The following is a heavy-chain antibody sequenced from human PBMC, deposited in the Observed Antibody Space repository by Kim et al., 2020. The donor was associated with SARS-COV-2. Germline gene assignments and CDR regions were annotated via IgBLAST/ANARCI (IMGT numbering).Heavy chain of an antibody. CDR1: GFAFGTYG. V-gene: IGHV3-33*01. D-gene: IGHD5-12*01. J-gene: IGHJ4*02. Sequence: GGSLRLSCAASGFAFGTYGMHWVRQAPGKGLEWVATIWYDGSNKYYTDSVKGRFTISRDNSKNTMYLQMNSLRAEDTAVYYCARGYSFGYFDYWGQGTLV. CDR3: ARGYSFGYFDY. CDR2: IWYDGSNK.